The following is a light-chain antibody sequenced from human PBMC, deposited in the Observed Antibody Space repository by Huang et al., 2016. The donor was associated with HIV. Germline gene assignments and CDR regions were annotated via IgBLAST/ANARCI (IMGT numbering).Light chain of an antibody. Sequence: DIVMTQSPDSLAVSLGERATINCKSNQSVLYSSNNKNYLAWYQQKPGQPPKMLIYCASTRESGVPDRFSGSGSGTDFTLTISSLQAEDVAVYYCQQYYSIPRTFGQGTKLEIK. J-gene: IGKJ2*01. CDR3: QQYYSIPRT. CDR1: QSVLYSSNNKNY. V-gene: IGKV4-1*01. CDR2: CAS.